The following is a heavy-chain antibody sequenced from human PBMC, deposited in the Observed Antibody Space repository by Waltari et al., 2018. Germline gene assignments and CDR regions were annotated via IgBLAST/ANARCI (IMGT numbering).Heavy chain of an antibody. CDR3: VRELFTTAYADF. Sequence: EVQLLESGGGLVQPGRSLRLSCAASGSTFSSHAMSWVRQAPGKGPEWVSAISGSGDKTYYADSVTGRFTISRDNSKNTLVLQMNTLRTEDTAVYYCVRELFTTAYADFWGQGTLVTVSS. J-gene: IGHJ4*02. CDR2: ISGSGDKT. D-gene: IGHD3-22*01. CDR1: GSTFSSHA. V-gene: IGHV3-23*01.